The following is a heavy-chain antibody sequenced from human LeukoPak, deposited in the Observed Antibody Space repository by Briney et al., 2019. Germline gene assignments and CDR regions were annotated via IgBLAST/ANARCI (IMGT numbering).Heavy chain of an antibody. Sequence: PSETLSLTCTVSGGSISSGGYSWSWIRQPPGKGLEWIGYIYHSGSTYYNPSLKSRVTTSLDMSKNQFSLKLSSVTAADTAVYYCAREAWWLVRGVFEIWGQGTMVTVSS. V-gene: IGHV4-30-2*01. D-gene: IGHD6-19*01. CDR2: IYHSGST. CDR3: AREAWWLVRGVFEI. CDR1: GGSISSGGYS. J-gene: IGHJ3*02.